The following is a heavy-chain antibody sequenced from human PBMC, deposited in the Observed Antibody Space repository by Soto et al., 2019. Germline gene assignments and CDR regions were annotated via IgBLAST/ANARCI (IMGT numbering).Heavy chain of an antibody. J-gene: IGHJ4*02. V-gene: IGHV3-21*01. CDR2: ISSSSSYI. Sequence: PGGSLRLSCAASGFTFSSYSMNWVRQAPGKGLEWASSISSSSSYIYYADSVKGRFTISRDNAKNSLYLQMNSLRAEDTAVYYCARDYYYDSSGYYAGFDYRGQGTPVTVSS. CDR3: ARDYYYDSSGYYAGFDY. CDR1: GFTFSSYS. D-gene: IGHD3-22*01.